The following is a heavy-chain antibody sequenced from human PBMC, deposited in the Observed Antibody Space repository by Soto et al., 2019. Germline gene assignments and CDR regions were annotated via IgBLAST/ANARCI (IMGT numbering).Heavy chain of an antibody. CDR3: AKQTVELSLGGFDP. CDR1: GHTFANYY. CDR2: INPSGGAA. D-gene: IGHD1-1*01. Sequence: QVQLVQSGAEVKKPGASVTVSCKASGHTFANYYIHWVRQAPGQGLEWMGKINPSGGAATYAQGFQGRVTMTLDTSATTVVLEMRSLTTDDTAVYYCAKQTVELSLGGFDPWGHGTLVTISS. V-gene: IGHV1-46*01. J-gene: IGHJ5*02.